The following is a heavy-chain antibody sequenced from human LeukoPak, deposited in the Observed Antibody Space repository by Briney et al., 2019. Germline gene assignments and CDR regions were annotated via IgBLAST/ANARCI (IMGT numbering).Heavy chain of an antibody. CDR2: INHSGST. CDR3: ARGLADWRRYYYYCMDV. Sequence: SETLSLTCAVYGGSFSGYYWSWIRQPPGKGLEWIGEINHSGSTNYNPSLKSRVTISVDTSKNQFSLKLSSVTAADTAVYYCARGLADWRRYYYYCMDVWGKGTTVTVSS. CDR1: GGSFSGYY. D-gene: IGHD3-9*01. V-gene: IGHV4-34*01. J-gene: IGHJ6*03.